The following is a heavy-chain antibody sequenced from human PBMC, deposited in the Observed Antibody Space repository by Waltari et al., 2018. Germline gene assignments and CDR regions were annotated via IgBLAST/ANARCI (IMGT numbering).Heavy chain of an antibody. CDR2: ISGYNGDT. CDR1: GYTLNNSG. CDR3: ARLYDNSYYNYASDY. D-gene: IGHD3-22*01. V-gene: IGHV1-18*01. J-gene: IGHJ4*02. Sequence: QVQLVQSRAEVKKPGASVKVSCKASGYTLNNSGVAWVRQAPGQGLEWMGWISGYNGDTKFAQKFQDRLTMTTYTSTDTAYMELRSLRSDDTAVYYCARLYDNSYYNYASDYWGQGTLVTVSS.